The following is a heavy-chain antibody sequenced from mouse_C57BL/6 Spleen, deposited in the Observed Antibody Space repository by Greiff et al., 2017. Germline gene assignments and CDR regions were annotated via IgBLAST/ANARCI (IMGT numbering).Heavy chain of an antibody. CDR2: ISSGVSYT. Sequence: EVKLVESGGDLVKPGGSLKLSCAASGFTFSSYGMSWVRQTPDKRLEWVATISSGVSYTYYPDSVKGGFTISRDNAKNTLYMQMSRLTSEDTAMYYVARDYCSCYDYYAMDYWGQGTSVTVSS. CDR1: GFTFSSYG. D-gene: IGHD1-1*01. CDR3: ARDYCSCYDYYAMDY. V-gene: IGHV5-6*02. J-gene: IGHJ4*01.